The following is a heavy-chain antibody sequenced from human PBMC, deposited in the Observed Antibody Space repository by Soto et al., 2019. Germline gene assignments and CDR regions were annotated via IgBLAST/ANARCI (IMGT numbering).Heavy chain of an antibody. J-gene: IGHJ4*02. V-gene: IGHV3-48*03. D-gene: IGHD6-13*01. CDR2: ISSSGSTI. CDR3: ARDAASHSTFDY. CDR1: GFTFSSYE. Sequence: GGSLRLSCAASGFTFSSYEMNWVRQAPGKGLEWVSYISSSGSTIYYADSVKGRFTISRDNAKNSLYLQMNSLRAEDTAVYYCARDAASHSTFDYWGQGTLVTVSS.